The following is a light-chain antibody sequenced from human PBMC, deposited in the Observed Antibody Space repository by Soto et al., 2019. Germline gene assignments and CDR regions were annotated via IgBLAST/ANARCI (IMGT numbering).Light chain of an antibody. J-gene: IGKJ1*01. CDR3: QQSYSTPWT. CDR1: QSVSNNY. CDR2: GAS. V-gene: IGKV3-20*01. Sequence: EIVLTQSPGTLSLSPGERATLSCRASQSVSNNYLAWYQQKPGQAPRLLIYGASTRATGIPARFSGSGSGTEFTLTISSLQPEDFATYYCQQSYSTPWTFGQGTKV.